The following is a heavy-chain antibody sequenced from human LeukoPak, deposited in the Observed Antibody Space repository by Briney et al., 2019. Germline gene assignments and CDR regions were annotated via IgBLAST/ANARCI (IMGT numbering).Heavy chain of an antibody. CDR3: ARGPLVVPAAIVLNWFDP. J-gene: IGHJ5*02. D-gene: IGHD2-2*02. CDR1: GYTFTGYY. Sequence: ASVKVSCKASGYTFTGYYMHWVRQAPGQGLEWMGWINPNSGGTNYAQKFQGRVTMTRDTSISTAYMELSRLRSDDTAVYYCARGPLVVPAAIVLNWFDPWGQGTLVTVSS. V-gene: IGHV1-2*02. CDR2: INPNSGGT.